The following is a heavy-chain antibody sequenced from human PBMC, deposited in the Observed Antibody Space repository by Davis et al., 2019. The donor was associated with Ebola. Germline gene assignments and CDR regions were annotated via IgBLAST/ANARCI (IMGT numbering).Heavy chain of an antibody. CDR3: VRDGCPGGSCYCGDY. Sequence: PSETLSLTCTVSGGSISSHYWSWIRQPAGKGLEWIGRIYTSGGTNYNPSLKSRVTMSADTSKNQFSLRLSSVTAGDTAEYYCVRDGCPGGSCYCGDYWGQGTLVTVSS. V-gene: IGHV4-4*07. J-gene: IGHJ4*02. D-gene: IGHD2-15*01. CDR1: GGSISSHY. CDR2: IYTSGGT.